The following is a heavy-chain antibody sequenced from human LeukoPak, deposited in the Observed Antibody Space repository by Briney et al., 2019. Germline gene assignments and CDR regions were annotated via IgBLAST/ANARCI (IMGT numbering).Heavy chain of an antibody. V-gene: IGHV4-34*01. D-gene: IGHD6-13*01. J-gene: IGHJ6*03. Sequence: PSETLSLTCAVYGGSFSGYYWSWIRQPPGKGLEWIGEINHSGSTNYNPSLKSRVTISVDTSKNQFSLKLSSVTAADTAVYYCASIKRGYSSSWSENYYYYYMDVWGKGTTVTISS. CDR1: GGSFSGYY. CDR2: INHSGST. CDR3: ASIKRGYSSSWSENYYYYYMDV.